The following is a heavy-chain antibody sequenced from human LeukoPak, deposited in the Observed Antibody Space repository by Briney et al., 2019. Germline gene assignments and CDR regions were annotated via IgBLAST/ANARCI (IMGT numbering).Heavy chain of an antibody. V-gene: IGHV4-34*01. CDR3: ARRLKRTTHYHTYGSTHLDL. CDR1: GGSFSDYY. Sequence: SETLSLTCAVYGGSFSDYYWSWIRQPPGKGLEWIGEINHSGSTNYNPSLKSRVTISVDTSKNQFSLKLSSVTAADTAVYFCARRLKRTTHYHTYGSTHLDLWGRRTLVTVSS. J-gene: IGHJ2*01. CDR2: INHSGST. D-gene: IGHD3-10*01.